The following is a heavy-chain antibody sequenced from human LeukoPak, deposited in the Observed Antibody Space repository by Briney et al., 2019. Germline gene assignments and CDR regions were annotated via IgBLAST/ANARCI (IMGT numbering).Heavy chain of an antibody. CDR1: GFTFSSSW. Sequence: GGSLRLSCAASGFTFSSSWMSWVRQAPGKGLEWAANIKQDGSEKYYVDSVKGRFTNSRDNAKISLYLRKKSVRAEDTAVYYCARPSFRTFDYWGQGTLVTVSS. CDR3: ARPSFRTFDY. CDR2: IKQDGSEK. V-gene: IGHV3-7*01. D-gene: IGHD1-7*01. J-gene: IGHJ4*02.